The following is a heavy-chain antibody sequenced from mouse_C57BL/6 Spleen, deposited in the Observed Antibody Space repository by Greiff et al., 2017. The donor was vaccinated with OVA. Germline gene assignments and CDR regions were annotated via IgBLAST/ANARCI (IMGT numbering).Heavy chain of an antibody. J-gene: IGHJ2*01. D-gene: IGHD4-1*01. CDR1: GYTFTNYR. CDR3: EREAGTRGY. V-gene: IGHV1-61*01. Sequence: QVQLQQSGAELVRPGSSVKLSCKASGYTFTNYRMNWVKQRPGQGLEWIGNIYPSDSGTHYNQKFKDKATLTVDKSSSTAYMQLSSLTSEDSAGEYCEREAGTRGYWGQGTTLTVSS. CDR2: IYPSDSGT.